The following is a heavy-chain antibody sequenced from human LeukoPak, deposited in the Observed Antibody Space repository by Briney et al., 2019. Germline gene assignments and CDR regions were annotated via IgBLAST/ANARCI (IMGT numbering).Heavy chain of an antibody. CDR2: INSDGSST. D-gene: IGHD4-17*01. J-gene: IGHJ6*02. CDR3: ARDDYGDFTYYGMDV. Sequence: PGGSLRLSCAASGFTFSSYWMHWVRQAPGKGLVWVSRINSDGSSTSYADSVKGRFTISRDNAKNTLYLQMNSLRAEDTAVYYCARDDYGDFTYYGMDVWGQGTTVTVSS. V-gene: IGHV3-74*01. CDR1: GFTFSSYW.